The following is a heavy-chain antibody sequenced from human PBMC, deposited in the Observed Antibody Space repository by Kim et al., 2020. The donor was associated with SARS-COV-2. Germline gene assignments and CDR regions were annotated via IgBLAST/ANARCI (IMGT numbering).Heavy chain of an antibody. J-gene: IGHJ6*02. Sequence: ASVKVSCKASGYTFTSYDINWVRQATGQGLEWMGWMNPNSGNTGYAQKFQGRVTMTRNTSISTAYMELSSLRSEDTAVYYCARGSSRSPLAAALHFYYYYYGMDVWGQGTTVTVSS. CDR3: ARGSSRSPLAAALHFYYYYYGMDV. V-gene: IGHV1-8*01. CDR2: MNPNSGNT. CDR1: GYTFTSYD. D-gene: IGHD6-13*01.